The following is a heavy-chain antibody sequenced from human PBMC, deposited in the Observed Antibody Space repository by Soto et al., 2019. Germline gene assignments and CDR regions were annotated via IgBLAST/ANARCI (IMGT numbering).Heavy chain of an antibody. CDR3: ARGGSLYWYFDL. D-gene: IGHD1-26*01. CDR1: GYTFTSYY. V-gene: IGHV1-3*01. CDR2: INAGDGNT. J-gene: IGHJ2*01. Sequence: ASVKVSCKASGYTFTSYYMHWVRQAPGQGLEWMGWINAGDGNTKYSQKFQGRVTITRDTSTSTAYMELSSLRSEDTAVYYCARGGSLYWYFDLWGRGTLVTVSS.